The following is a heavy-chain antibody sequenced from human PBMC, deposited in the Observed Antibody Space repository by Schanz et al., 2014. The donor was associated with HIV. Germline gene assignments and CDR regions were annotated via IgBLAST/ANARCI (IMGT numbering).Heavy chain of an antibody. CDR3: AKDMGSGSYEAFDI. Sequence: GQLVESGGDLVQPGRSLRLSCAATGFTFHDYAMHWVRQVPGKGLEWVSGITWNSGSKGYADSVKGRFTISRDNAKNFLYLQMNSLRAEDTALYYCAKDMGSGSYEAFDIWGQGTMVTVSS. D-gene: IGHD1-26*01. V-gene: IGHV3-9*01. CDR1: GFTFHDYA. CDR2: ITWNSGSK. J-gene: IGHJ3*02.